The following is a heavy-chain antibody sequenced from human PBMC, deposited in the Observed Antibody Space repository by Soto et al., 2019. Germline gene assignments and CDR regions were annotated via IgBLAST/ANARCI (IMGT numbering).Heavy chain of an antibody. D-gene: IGHD3-10*01. CDR2: ISGSGGNT. CDR3: AKRSLAGTYYLGTMDV. Sequence: PGGSLRLSCAASGFTFSTYAMSWVRQAPGKGLEWVSAISGSGGNTYYTDSVKGRFTISRDNSKSTLYLQMNSLRAEDTAVYYCAKRSLAGTYYLGTMDVWGQGTTVTVSS. J-gene: IGHJ6*02. V-gene: IGHV3-23*01. CDR1: GFTFSTYA.